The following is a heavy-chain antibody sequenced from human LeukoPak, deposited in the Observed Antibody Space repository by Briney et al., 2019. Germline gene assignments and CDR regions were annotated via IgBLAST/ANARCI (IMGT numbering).Heavy chain of an antibody. J-gene: IGHJ4*02. CDR2: INHSGST. Sequence: SETLSLTCAVYGGSFSGYYWSWIRQPPGKGLGWIGEINHSGSTNYNPSLKSRVTISVDTSKNQFSLKLSSVTAADTAVYYCARGRIRPQGYSYGPYYFDYWGQGTLVTVSS. V-gene: IGHV4-34*01. D-gene: IGHD5-18*01. CDR1: GGSFSGYY. CDR3: ARGRIRPQGYSYGPYYFDY.